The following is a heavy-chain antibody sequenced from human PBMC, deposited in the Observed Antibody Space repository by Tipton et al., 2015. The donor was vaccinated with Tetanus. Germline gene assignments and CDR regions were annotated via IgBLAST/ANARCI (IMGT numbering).Heavy chain of an antibody. J-gene: IGHJ6*02. V-gene: IGHV4-34*01. CDR2: INHSGST. Sequence: SLTCAVYGGSFSGYYWSWIRQPPGKGLEWIGEINHSGSTNYNPSLKSRVTISVDTSKNQFSLKLSSVTAADTAVYYCARGRPRITIFGVPNYGMDVWGQGTTVTVSS. CDR1: GGSFSGYY. CDR3: ARGRPRITIFGVPNYGMDV. D-gene: IGHD3-3*01.